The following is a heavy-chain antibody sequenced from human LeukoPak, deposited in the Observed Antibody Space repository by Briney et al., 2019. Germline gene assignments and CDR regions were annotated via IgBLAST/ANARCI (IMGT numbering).Heavy chain of an antibody. Sequence: PGGSLRLSCAASGFTFSSYAMHWVRQAPGKGLEWVAVISYDGSNKYYADSVKGRFTISRDNSKNTLYLQMNSLRAEDTAVYYCARTRLVPPSYYYYYGMDVWGQGTTVTVSS. CDR3: ARTRLVPPSYYYYYGMDV. V-gene: IGHV3-30-3*01. CDR1: GFTFSSYA. D-gene: IGHD3-22*01. J-gene: IGHJ6*02. CDR2: ISYDGSNK.